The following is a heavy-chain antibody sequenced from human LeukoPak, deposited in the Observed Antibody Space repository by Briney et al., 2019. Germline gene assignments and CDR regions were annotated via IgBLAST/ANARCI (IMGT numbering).Heavy chain of an antibody. CDR3: ARIEDYGGNSVNY. CDR2: IYYSGST. CDR1: GGSISSYY. V-gene: IGHV4-59*01. J-gene: IGHJ4*02. Sequence: SETLSLTCTVSGGSISSYYWSWIRQPPGKGLEWIGYIYYSGSTNYNPSLKSRVTISVDTSRNQFSLKLSSVTAADTAVYYCARIEDYGGNSVNYWGQGTLVTVSS. D-gene: IGHD4-23*01.